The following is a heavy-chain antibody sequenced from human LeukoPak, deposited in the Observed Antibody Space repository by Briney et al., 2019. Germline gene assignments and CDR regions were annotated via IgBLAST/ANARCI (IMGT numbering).Heavy chain of an antibody. CDR3: ARDRNIVVVVAAPASLDY. CDR2: ISYDGSNK. D-gene: IGHD2-15*01. CDR1: GFTFSSYA. Sequence: TGGSLRLSCAASGFTFSSYAMHWVRQAPGKGLEWVAVISYDGSNKYYADSVKGRFTISRDNSKNTLYLQMNSLRAEDTAVYYCARDRNIVVVVAAPASLDYWGQGTLVTVSS. J-gene: IGHJ4*02. V-gene: IGHV3-30*04.